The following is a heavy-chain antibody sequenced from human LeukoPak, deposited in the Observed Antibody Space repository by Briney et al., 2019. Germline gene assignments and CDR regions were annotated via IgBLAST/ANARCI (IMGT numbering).Heavy chain of an antibody. CDR1: GYSISSGYY. CDR3: ASGVSYYFDY. CDR2: IYHSGST. Sequence: SETLSLTCTVSGYSISSGYYWGWIRQPPGKGLEWIGSIYHSGSTYYNPSLKSRVTISVDTSKNQFSLKLSSVTAADTAVYYCASGVSYYFDYWGQGTLVTVSS. J-gene: IGHJ4*02. D-gene: IGHD2-8*01. V-gene: IGHV4-38-2*02.